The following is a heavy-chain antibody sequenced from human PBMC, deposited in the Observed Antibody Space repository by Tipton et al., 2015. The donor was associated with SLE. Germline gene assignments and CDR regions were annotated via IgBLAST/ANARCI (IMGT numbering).Heavy chain of an antibody. V-gene: IGHV3-48*01. Sequence: SLRLSCAASGFTFSSYSMNWVRQAPGKGLEWVSYISSSSSTIYYADSVKGRFTISRDNAKNSLYLQMNSLRAEDTAVYYCARSFVLWPPYYFDYWGQGTLVTVSS. D-gene: IGHD2-21*01. CDR1: GFTFSSYS. J-gene: IGHJ4*02. CDR3: ARSFVLWPPYYFDY. CDR2: ISSSSSTI.